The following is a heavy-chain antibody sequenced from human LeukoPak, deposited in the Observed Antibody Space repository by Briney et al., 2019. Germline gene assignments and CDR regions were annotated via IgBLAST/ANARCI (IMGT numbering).Heavy chain of an antibody. CDR1: GGTFSSYA. CDR3: ARVRTTRLDY. D-gene: IGHD1-1*01. CDR2: ISAYNGNT. J-gene: IGHJ4*02. V-gene: IGHV1-18*01. Sequence: ASVKVSCKASGGTFSSYAISWVRQAPGQGLEWMGWISAYNGNTNYAQKLQGRVTMTTDTSTSTAYMELRSLRSDDTAVYYCARVRTTRLDYWGQGTLVTVSS.